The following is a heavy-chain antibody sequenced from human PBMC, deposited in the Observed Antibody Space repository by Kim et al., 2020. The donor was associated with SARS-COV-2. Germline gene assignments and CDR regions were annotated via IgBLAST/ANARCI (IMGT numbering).Heavy chain of an antibody. Sequence: SETLSLTCTVSGGSISSSSYYWGWIRQPPGKGLEWIGSIYYSGSTYYNPSLKSRVTISVDTSKNQFSLKLSSVTAADTAVYYCASNTEIVVVPAALYYYYYGMDVWGQGTTVTVSS. CDR1: GGSISSSSYY. V-gene: IGHV4-39*01. J-gene: IGHJ6*02. D-gene: IGHD2-2*01. CDR3: ASNTEIVVVPAALYYYYYGMDV. CDR2: IYYSGST.